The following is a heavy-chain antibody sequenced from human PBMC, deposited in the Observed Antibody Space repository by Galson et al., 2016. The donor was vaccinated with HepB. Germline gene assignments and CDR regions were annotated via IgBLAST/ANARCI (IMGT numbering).Heavy chain of an antibody. Sequence: SLRLSCAVSDLASSEFIFSYYAMHWVRQAPCKGLEWVAVIAYDGTAKYYADSVKGRFTISRDDSKNTLFLQMDSLRVEDTAVYYYARDVDFVVVAGARHWGQGTLVTVSS. CDR1: EFIFSYYA. V-gene: IGHV3-30*17. J-gene: IGHJ4*02. D-gene: IGHD2-15*01. CDR3: ARDVDFVVVAGARH. CDR2: IAYDGTAK.